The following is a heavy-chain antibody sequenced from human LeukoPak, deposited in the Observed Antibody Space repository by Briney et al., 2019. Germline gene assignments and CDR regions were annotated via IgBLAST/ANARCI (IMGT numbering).Heavy chain of an antibody. CDR1: GFTFSSYA. CDR2: ISGSGGST. J-gene: IGHJ4*02. D-gene: IGHD3-10*01. V-gene: IGHV3-23*01. CDR3: AKIPIRSGSYLIAFDY. Sequence: GGSLRLSCAASGFTFSSYAMSWVRQAPGKGLEWVSAISGSGGSTYYADSVKGRFTISRDNSKNTLYLQMNSLRAEDTAVYYCAKIPIRSGSYLIAFDYWGQGTLVTVSS.